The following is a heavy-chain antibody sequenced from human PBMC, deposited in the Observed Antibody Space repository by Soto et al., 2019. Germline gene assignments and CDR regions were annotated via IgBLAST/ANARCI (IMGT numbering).Heavy chain of an antibody. CDR1: GFAVTSTY. J-gene: IGHJ4*02. Sequence: EVHLVETGGGMIQPGGSLRLSCAASGFAVTSTYMNWVRQAPGRGLEWVSIVYTGGHTDYADSVRGRFTISRDSSTNTFSLQMNSLRVEDTAVYYCATSPRYSTHNLDSWGQGTLVTVSS. V-gene: IGHV3-53*02. CDR2: VYTGGHT. D-gene: IGHD4-4*01. CDR3: ATSPRYSTHNLDS.